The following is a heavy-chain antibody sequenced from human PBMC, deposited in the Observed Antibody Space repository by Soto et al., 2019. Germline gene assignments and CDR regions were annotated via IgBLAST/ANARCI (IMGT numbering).Heavy chain of an antibody. D-gene: IGHD5-18*01. CDR2: IKQDGSEN. CDR3: VRDFEGSYGYGPFDY. CDR1: GCTFSSYW. J-gene: IGHJ4*02. Sequence: DVQLVESGGGLVQPGGSLRLSCAASGCTFSSYWMSWVRQAQGKGLEWVANIKQDGSENYYVGSVRGRFTISRDNAKNSLYLQMNSLRAEDTAVYYCVRDFEGSYGYGPFDYWGQGTLVTVSS. V-gene: IGHV3-7*03.